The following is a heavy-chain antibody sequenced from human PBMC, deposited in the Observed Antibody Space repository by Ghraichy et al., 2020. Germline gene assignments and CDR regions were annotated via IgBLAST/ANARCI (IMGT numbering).Heavy chain of an antibody. CDR2: ISSSGRST. Sequence: GESLNISCATSGFSFSTYAMSWVRQAPGKGLEWASSISSSGRSTYYADSVKGRFSISRDNSKNTVFLQMNSLRVEDTALYYCAKVHVGGHLDAFDMWGQGTMVTVSS. J-gene: IGHJ3*02. V-gene: IGHV3-23*01. CDR3: AKVHVGGHLDAFDM. CDR1: GFSFSTYA. D-gene: IGHD1-26*01.